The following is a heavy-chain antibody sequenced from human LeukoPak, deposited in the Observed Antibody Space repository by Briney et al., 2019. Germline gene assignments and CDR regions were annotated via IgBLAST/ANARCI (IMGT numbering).Heavy chain of an antibody. CDR2: IYDGGST. D-gene: IGHD3-10*01. CDR3: ARDSGTSGEVKFDP. V-gene: IGHV4-4*07. CDR1: GGSISSYY. Sequence: SETLSLTCTVSGGSISSYYWSWIRQPAGKTLEWIGRIYDGGSTNYNPSLKSRVTMSVDTSKNQVSLKLKSVTAADTAVYYCARDSGTSGEVKFDPWGQGALVTVSS. J-gene: IGHJ5*02.